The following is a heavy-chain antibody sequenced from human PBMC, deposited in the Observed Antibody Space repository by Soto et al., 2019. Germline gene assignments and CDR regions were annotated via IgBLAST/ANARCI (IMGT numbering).Heavy chain of an antibody. V-gene: IGHV4-39*01. CDR3: GRGWRVDYYYNYMDV. CDR1: GGSIINSDYY. CDR2: IFFNGDT. J-gene: IGHJ6*03. Sequence: QLQLQESGPGLVKPSETLSLTCSVSGGSIINSDYYWGWVRQPPGKGLEWIGSIFFNGDTYYNPSLESRVTISVDTSKNQFSLRLNSVTAADTAAYFCGRGWRVDYYYNYMDVWGKGTTVTVS.